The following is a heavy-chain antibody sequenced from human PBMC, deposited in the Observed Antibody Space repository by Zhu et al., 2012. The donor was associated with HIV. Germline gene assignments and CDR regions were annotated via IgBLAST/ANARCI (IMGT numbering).Heavy chain of an antibody. CDR3: ARGGYYYNSLGAFDL. D-gene: IGHD3-22*01. CDR2: IYHSGTT. J-gene: IGHJ3*01. V-gene: IGHV4-38-2*02. CDR1: GYSMRSGYY. Sequence: QVQLQESGPGSVKPSKTLSLICSISGYSMRSGYYWGWIRQSPGKDLEWIGSIYHSGTTYYNPSLRSRVTILVDMSEKEFSLKLTSVTAADTAVYYCARGGYYYNSLGAFDLWGQGDNGHRF.